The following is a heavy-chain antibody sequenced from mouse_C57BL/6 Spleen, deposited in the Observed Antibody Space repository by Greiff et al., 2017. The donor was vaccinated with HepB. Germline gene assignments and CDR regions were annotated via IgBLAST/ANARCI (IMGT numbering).Heavy chain of an antibody. V-gene: IGHV2-2*01. J-gene: IGHJ4*01. CDR1: GFSLTSYG. CDR2: IWSGGST. Sequence: QVQLKESGPGLVQPSQSLSITCTVSGFSLTSYGVHWVRQSPGKGLEWLGVIWSGGSTDYNAAFISRLSISKDNSKSQVFFKMNSLQADDTAIYYCARTLYGSSYYAMDYWGQGTSVTVSS. D-gene: IGHD1-1*01. CDR3: ARTLYGSSYYAMDY.